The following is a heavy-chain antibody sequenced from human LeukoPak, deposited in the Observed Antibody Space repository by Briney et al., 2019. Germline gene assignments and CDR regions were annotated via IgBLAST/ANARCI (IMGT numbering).Heavy chain of an antibody. CDR1: GFIFDDYA. CDR3: ARDSGSGTYPYRVYHDY. J-gene: IGHJ4*02. CDR2: ISSNSGGI. Sequence: GGSLRLSCVTSGFIFDDYAMHWVRQGPGKGLEWVSGISSNSGGIAYADSVKGRFTISRDNSKNTLYLQMNSLRAEDTAIYYCARDSGSGTYPYRVYHDYWGQGNLVTVSS. V-gene: IGHV3-9*01. D-gene: IGHD3-10*01.